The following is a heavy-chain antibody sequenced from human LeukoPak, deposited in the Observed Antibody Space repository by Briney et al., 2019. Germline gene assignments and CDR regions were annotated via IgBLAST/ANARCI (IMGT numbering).Heavy chain of an antibody. J-gene: IGHJ3*02. CDR3: ARQIVVVTAIAPDAFDI. D-gene: IGHD2-21*02. CDR2: IYPGDSDT. CDR1: GYSFTSYW. Sequence: KPGESLKISCKGSGYSFTSYWIGWVRQMPGKGLEWMGIIYPGDSDTRYSPSSQGQVTISADKSISTAYLQWSSLKASDTAMYYCARQIVVVTAIAPDAFDIWGQGTMVTVSS. V-gene: IGHV5-51*01.